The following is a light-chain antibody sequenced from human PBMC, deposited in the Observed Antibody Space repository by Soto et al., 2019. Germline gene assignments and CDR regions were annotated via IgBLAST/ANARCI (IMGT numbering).Light chain of an antibody. CDR2: DTS. Sequence: DIQMTQSPSSLSASVGDRSTITCQARQDIKHYLNWYQQKQGKXPNXXIYDTSVLETGVPSRFSGSKSGTDFTFTISSLQPEDGETYDGQQYDNSPITFGQGTRLEI. CDR3: QQYDNSPIT. J-gene: IGKJ5*01. V-gene: IGKV1-33*01. CDR1: QDIKHY.